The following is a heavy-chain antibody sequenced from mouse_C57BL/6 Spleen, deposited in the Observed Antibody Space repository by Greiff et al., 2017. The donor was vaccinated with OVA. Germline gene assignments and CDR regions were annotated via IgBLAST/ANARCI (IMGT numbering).Heavy chain of an antibody. CDR2: IWRGGST. Sequence: VQLVESGPGLVQPSQSLSITCTVSGFSLTSYGVHWVRQSPGKGLEWLVVIWRGGSTDYNAAFMSRLSITKDNSKSQVFFKMNSLQADDTAIYYCAKSLYDYDVYYYAMDYWGQGTSVTVSS. CDR1: GFSLTSYG. CDR3: AKSLYDYDVYYYAMDY. J-gene: IGHJ4*01. V-gene: IGHV2-5*01. D-gene: IGHD2-4*01.